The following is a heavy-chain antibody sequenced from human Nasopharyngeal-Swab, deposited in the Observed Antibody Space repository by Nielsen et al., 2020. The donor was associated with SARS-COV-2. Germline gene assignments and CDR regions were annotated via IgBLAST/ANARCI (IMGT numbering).Heavy chain of an antibody. CDR1: GFIFSDYS. J-gene: IGHJ4*02. V-gene: IGHV3-48*02. CDR2: ISSSSSTI. Sequence: GESLKISCAASGFIFSDYSMNWVRQAPGKGLEWVSHISSSSSTIYYADSVKGRFTISRDNAQNSLSLQMNSLREEDTAIYYCARASKTGAAAGLHPFGNWGQGTLVTVSS. CDR3: ARASKTGAAAGLHPFGN. D-gene: IGHD6-13*01.